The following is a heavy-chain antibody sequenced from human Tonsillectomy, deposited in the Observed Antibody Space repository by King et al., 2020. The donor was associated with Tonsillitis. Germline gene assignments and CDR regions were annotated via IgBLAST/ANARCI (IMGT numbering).Heavy chain of an antibody. Sequence: QLQESGPGLVKPSETLSLTCTVSGVSISSSSYYWGWIRQPPGKGLEWIGRVYYSGSTYYNPSLSSRVTISVDMSKNGFSLKLSSVTAADTAVFFCARHPRGGLLLFGKDIQFDYWGQGTLVTVSS. CDR1: GVSISSSSYY. CDR2: VYYSGST. V-gene: IGHV4-39*01. J-gene: IGHJ4*02. CDR3: ARHPRGGLLLFGKDIQFDY. D-gene: IGHD3-22*01.